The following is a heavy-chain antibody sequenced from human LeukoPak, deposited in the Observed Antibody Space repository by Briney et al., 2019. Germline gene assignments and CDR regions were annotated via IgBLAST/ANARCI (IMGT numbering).Heavy chain of an antibody. CDR2: IYYSGST. Sequence: PSETLSLTCTVSGGSISSSSYYWGWIRQPPGRGLEWIGSIYYSGSTYYNPSLKSRVTISVDTSKNQFSLKLSSVTAADTAVYHCATNANIVVVTATEPDDAFDIWGQGTMVTVSS. CDR3: ATNANIVVVTATEPDDAFDI. J-gene: IGHJ3*02. CDR1: GGSISSSSYY. D-gene: IGHD2-21*02. V-gene: IGHV4-39*01.